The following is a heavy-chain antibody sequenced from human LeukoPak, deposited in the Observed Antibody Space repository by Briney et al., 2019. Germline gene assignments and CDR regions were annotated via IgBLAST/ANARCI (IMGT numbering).Heavy chain of an antibody. J-gene: IGHJ3*02. CDR2: INPNSGGT. Sequence: GASVKVSCRASGYTFTGYYMHWVRQAPGQGLEWMGWINPNSGGTNYAQKFQGRVTMTRDTSISTAYMELSRLRSDDTAVYYCARVVDRGSAFDIWGQGTMVTVSS. V-gene: IGHV1-2*02. CDR3: ARVVDRGSAFDI. D-gene: IGHD1-14*01. CDR1: GYTFTGYY.